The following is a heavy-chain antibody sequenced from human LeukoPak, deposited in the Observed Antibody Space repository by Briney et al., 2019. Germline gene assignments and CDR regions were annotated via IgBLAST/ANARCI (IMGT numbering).Heavy chain of an antibody. CDR1: GGSISSSGYY. D-gene: IGHD6-19*01. Sequence: SETLSLTCTVFGGSISSSGYYWGWLRQPPGKGLEWIGSIYYSGSTYYNPSLKSRVTFSVDTSKNQFSLKLSSVTAADTAVYYCARLLSSDWYKGAFDIWGQGTMVTVSS. CDR2: IYYSGST. V-gene: IGHV4-39*01. CDR3: ARLLSSDWYKGAFDI. J-gene: IGHJ3*02.